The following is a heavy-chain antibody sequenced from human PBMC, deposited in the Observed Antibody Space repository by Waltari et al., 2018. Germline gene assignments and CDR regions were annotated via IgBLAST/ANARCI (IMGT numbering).Heavy chain of an antibody. V-gene: IGHV3-7*01. Sequence: EVQLVASGGGLVQPGGSLRLSCAAPVFPFSSYWMSWVRQAPGKGLEWVANIKQDGSEKYYVDSVKGRFTISRDNAKNSLYLQMNSLRAEDTAVYYCARDLRGISGFNWFDPWGQGTLVTVSS. D-gene: IGHD6-19*01. CDR3: ARDLRGISGFNWFDP. CDR2: IKQDGSEK. CDR1: VFPFSSYW. J-gene: IGHJ5*02.